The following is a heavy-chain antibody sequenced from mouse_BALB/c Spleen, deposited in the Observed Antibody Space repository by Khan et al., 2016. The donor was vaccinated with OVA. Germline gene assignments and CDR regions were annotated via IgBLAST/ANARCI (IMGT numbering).Heavy chain of an antibody. V-gene: IGHV1-4*01. CDR2: INPSSDYT. CDR1: GYTFTSYS. D-gene: IGHD2-3*01. J-gene: IGHJ3*01. Sequence: QVQLQQSGAELVRPGASVKMSCKASGYTFTSYSMHWVKQRPGQGLEWIGYINPSSDYTNYSQKFKDKATLTADKSSSTAYIQVSSLSSEDSAVYYCARSDDYLSSMAGLDFWGQGTLVTVSA. CDR3: ARSDDYLSSMAGLDF.